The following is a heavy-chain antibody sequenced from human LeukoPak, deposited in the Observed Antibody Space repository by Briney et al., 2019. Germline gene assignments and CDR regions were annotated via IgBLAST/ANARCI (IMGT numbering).Heavy chain of an antibody. V-gene: IGHV3-48*03. D-gene: IGHD2-2*01. Sequence: GGSLRLSCAASGFTFSSYEMNWVRQAPGKGLEWVPYISSSGSTIYYAASVKGPFTISRDNAKNSLYLQMNSLRAEDTAVYSCARVVVPAAMNYWGQGTLVTVSS. J-gene: IGHJ4*02. CDR3: ARVVVPAAMNY. CDR2: ISSSGSTI. CDR1: GFTFSSYE.